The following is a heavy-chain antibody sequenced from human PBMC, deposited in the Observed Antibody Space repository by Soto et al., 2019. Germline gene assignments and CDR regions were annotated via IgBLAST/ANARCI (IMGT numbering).Heavy chain of an antibody. Sequence: QVQLVQSGAEVKKPGASVKVSCKASGYTFTSYDINWVRQATGQGLEWMGWMNPNTGNTGYAQKFQGRVTMTRNTSISTAYMELSSLRSEATAVYYCARGRAITGTMPSWGQGTLVTVSS. CDR1: GYTFTSYD. CDR2: MNPNTGNT. CDR3: ARGRAITGTMPS. V-gene: IGHV1-8*01. D-gene: IGHD1-20*01. J-gene: IGHJ5*02.